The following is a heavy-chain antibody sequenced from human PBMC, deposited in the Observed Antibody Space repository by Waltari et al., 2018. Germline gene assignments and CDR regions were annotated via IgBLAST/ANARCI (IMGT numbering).Heavy chain of an antibody. CDR3: ARQQADSYYYYYMHV. J-gene: IGHJ6*03. V-gene: IGHV4-38-2*01. Sequence: QVQLQESGPGLVKPSETLSLTCAVSGYSISSGYCWGWTRQPPGQGLEWIGSICHRGSTAYNPSLKSRVTISVDTAKNHVSLELSSVTAADTAVYYCARQQADSYYYYYMHVWGKGTMVTVSS. D-gene: IGHD6-13*01. CDR1: GYSISSGYC. CDR2: ICHRGST.